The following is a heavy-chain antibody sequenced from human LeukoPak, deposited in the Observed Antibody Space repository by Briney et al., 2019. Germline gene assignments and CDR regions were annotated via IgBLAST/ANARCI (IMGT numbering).Heavy chain of an antibody. CDR3: ARVVNQLLWGGPFDY. D-gene: IGHD2-2*01. CDR1: GGTFSSYA. J-gene: IGHJ4*02. CDR2: IIPIFGTA. Sequence: SVKVSRKASGGTFSSYAISWVRQAPGQGLEWMGGIIPIFGTANYAQKFQGRVTITADESTSTAYMELSSLRSEDTAVYYCARVVNQLLWGGPFDYWGQGTLVTVSS. V-gene: IGHV1-69*01.